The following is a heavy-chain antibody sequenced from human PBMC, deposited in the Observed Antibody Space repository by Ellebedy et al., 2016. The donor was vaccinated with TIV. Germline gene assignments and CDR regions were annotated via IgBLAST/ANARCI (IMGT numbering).Heavy chain of an antibody. CDR2: IHPGESNS. CDR3: ARLVGSSSDYYFDY. V-gene: IGHV5-51*01. D-gene: IGHD6-6*01. CDR1: GYSFSSYW. J-gene: IGHJ4*02. Sequence: PGGSLRLSCKGSGYSFSSYWIGWVRQMPGKGLEWMGIIHPGESNSKYSPSFQGQVTFSADKSISTAYLQWSSLKASDTATFYCARLVGSSSDYYFDYWGQGTLVTVSS.